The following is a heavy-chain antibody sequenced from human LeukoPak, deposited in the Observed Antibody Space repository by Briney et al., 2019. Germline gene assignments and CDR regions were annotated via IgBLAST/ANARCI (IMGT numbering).Heavy chain of an antibody. CDR1: DASISSSYFY. D-gene: IGHD3-22*01. J-gene: IGHJ4*02. Sequence: SETLSLTCTVSDASISSSYFYWSWIRQPPGKGLEWIGNVFHSGSTHYSPSLKSRVTISVDTSKNQFSLKLSSVTAADTAVYYCARGTYYYDSSGFDYWGQGTLVTVSS. V-gene: IGHV4-39*07. CDR3: ARGTYYYDSSGFDY. CDR2: VFHSGST.